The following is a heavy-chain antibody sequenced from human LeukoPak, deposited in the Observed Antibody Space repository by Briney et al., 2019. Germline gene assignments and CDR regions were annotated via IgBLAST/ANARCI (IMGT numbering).Heavy chain of an antibody. CDR3: ARTGGNCSSTSCYLDY. J-gene: IGHJ4*02. V-gene: IGHV4-34*01. CDR2: INHSGST. Sequence: SETLSLTCAVYGGSFSGYYWSWIRQPPGKGLEWIGEINHSGSTNYNPSLKSRVTISVDTSKNQFSLKLSSVTAADTAVYYCARTGGNCSSTSCYLDYWGQGTLVTVSS. D-gene: IGHD2-2*01. CDR1: GGSFSGYY.